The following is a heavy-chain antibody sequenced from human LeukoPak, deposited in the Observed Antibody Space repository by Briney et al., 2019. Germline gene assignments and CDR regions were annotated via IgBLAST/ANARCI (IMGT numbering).Heavy chain of an antibody. CDR2: IGNDGRAK. CDR3: AKEEGWGVNVFDY. J-gene: IGHJ4*02. CDR1: GFTFSSYG. Sequence: PGGSLRLPCAASGFTFSSYGIHWVRQAPGKGLEWVAVIGNDGRAKYYADSVRGRFTISRDNSKNTVYLQMDSLTGDDTAAYYCAKEEGWGVNVFDYWGQGTLVTVSS. D-gene: IGHD3-10*01. V-gene: IGHV3-30*18.